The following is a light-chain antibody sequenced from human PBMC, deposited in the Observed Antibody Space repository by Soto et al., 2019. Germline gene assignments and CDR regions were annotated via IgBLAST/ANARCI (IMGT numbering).Light chain of an antibody. V-gene: IGLV2-8*01. CDR2: EVY. CDR3: SSSADGTSVV. J-gene: IGLJ2*01. Sequence: QSALTQPPSASGSPGQSVTLSCAGISSDIGGYDFVSWYQQHPGKAPKLLIYEVYKRPSGVPARFSGAKSGNTASLTVAGLQADDEAYYGCSSSADGTSVVFGGGTKVTVL. CDR1: SSDIGGYDF.